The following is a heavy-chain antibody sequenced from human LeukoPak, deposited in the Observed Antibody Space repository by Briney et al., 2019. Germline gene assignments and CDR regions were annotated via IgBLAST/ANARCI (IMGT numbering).Heavy chain of an antibody. V-gene: IGHV3-7*01. CDR2: IKQDGSEK. Sequence: GGSLRLSCAASGFTFSNYWMSWVRQAPGKGLEWVANIKQDGSEKYYVDSVKGRFTISRDNAENSLYLQMNSLRAEDTAVYYCARDKDVGPTILVYWGQGTLVTVSS. CDR1: GFTFSNYW. D-gene: IGHD1-26*01. J-gene: IGHJ4*02. CDR3: ARDKDVGPTILVY.